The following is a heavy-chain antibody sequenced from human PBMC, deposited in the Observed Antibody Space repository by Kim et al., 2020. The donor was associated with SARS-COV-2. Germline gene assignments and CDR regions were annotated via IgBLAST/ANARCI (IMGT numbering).Heavy chain of an antibody. CDR3: ARGRNLMITFGGVNVAPKLDY. CDR1: GGSISSYY. V-gene: IGHV4-59*13. CDR2: IYYSGST. J-gene: IGHJ4*02. D-gene: IGHD3-16*01. Sequence: SETLSLTCTVSGGSISSYYLSWIRQPPGKGLEWIGYIYYSGSTNYNPSLMSRVTISVDTSKNHFSLKLSSVTAADTAVYYCARGRNLMITFGGVNVAPKLDYWGQGTRVTVSS.